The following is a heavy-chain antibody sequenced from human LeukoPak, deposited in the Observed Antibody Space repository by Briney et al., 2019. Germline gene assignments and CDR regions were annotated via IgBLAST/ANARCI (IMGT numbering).Heavy chain of an antibody. CDR2: LDPEDGET. V-gene: IGHV1-24*01. D-gene: IGHD1-26*01. CDR3: ATGGIYSLLDY. J-gene: IGHJ4*02. Sequence: GASVKVSCKVSRHTLTDLSTHWVRQTPGGGLEWMGGLDPEDGETIYAQKFQGRVTMTEDTSTDTAYMELSSLRSEDTAVYYCATGGIYSLLDYWGQGTLVTISS. CDR1: RHTLTDLS.